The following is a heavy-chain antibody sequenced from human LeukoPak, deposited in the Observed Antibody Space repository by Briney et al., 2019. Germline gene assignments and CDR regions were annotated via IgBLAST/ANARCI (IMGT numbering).Heavy chain of an antibody. J-gene: IGHJ4*02. CDR3: EKDRGYSDGCGGGFFDY. Sequence: GASLILSCAASGFTFSSYAMSWVRQAPGKGLEWVSAISGCGGSTYYAASVKGRFTISRDTSKNTLYLQTNSLRAEDTSEYYCEKDRGYSDGCGGGFFDYGGEGTLVTVSS. D-gene: IGHD5-18*01. CDR2: ISGCGGST. V-gene: IGHV3-23*01. CDR1: GFTFSSYA.